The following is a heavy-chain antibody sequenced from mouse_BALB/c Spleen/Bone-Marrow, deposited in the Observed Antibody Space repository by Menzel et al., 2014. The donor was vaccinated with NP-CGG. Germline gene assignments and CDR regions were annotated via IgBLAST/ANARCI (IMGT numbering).Heavy chain of an antibody. CDR1: GYTFTNYY. V-gene: IGHV1S81*02. D-gene: IGHD1-2*01. J-gene: IGHJ1*01. CDR2: INPSNGVT. CDR3: TRSGFYGYGTYFDV. Sequence: VKLMESGAELVKPGASVKLSCKVSGYTFTNYYVYWVKQRPGQGLEWIGEINPSNGVTNFNGKFMIKATLTVDGSSSTAYMHLSSLTSEDSAVYYCTRSGFYGYGTYFDVWGAGTTVTVSS.